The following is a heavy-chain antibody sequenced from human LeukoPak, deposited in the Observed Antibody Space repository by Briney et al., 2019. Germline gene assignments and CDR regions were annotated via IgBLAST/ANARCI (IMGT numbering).Heavy chain of an antibody. CDR2: IYHSGST. Sequence: PSETLSLTCAVSGGSISSSNWWSWVRQPPGKGLEWIGEIYHSGSTNYNPSLKSRVTISVDTSKNQFSLKLSSVTAADTAVYYCARHDSSWSYYFDYWGQGTLVTVSS. D-gene: IGHD6-13*01. CDR3: ARHDSSWSYYFDY. J-gene: IGHJ4*02. V-gene: IGHV4-4*02. CDR1: GGSISSSNW.